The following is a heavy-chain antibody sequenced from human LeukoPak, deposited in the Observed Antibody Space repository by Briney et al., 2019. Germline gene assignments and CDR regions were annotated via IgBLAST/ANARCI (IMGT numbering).Heavy chain of an antibody. V-gene: IGHV3-15*05. D-gene: IGHD3-10*01. CDR1: GFTFTNAW. CDR3: TTDLGLTMIRGVLVS. CDR2: IKSKGDGETT. Sequence: KPGESLRLSCAASGFTFTNAWMTWVRQAPGKGLEWVGRIKSKGDGETTDYASFVKGRFSMSRDDSRATMYLQMYSLEAEDTAVYYCTTDLGLTMIRGVLVSWGQGALVTVSS. J-gene: IGHJ4*02.